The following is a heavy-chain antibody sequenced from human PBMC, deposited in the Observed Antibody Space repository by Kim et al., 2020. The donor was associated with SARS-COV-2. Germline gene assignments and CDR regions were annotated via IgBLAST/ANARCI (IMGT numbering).Heavy chain of an antibody. CDR2: ISYDGSNK. V-gene: IGHV3-30*04. CDR1: GFTFSSYA. D-gene: IGHD1-26*01. Sequence: GGSLRLSCAASGFTFSSYAMHWVRQAPGKGLEWVAVISYDGSNKYYADSVKGRFTISRDNSKNTLYLQMNSLRAEDTAVYYCARPHSGSYWGALDYWGQGTLVTVSS. CDR3: ARPHSGSYWGALDY. J-gene: IGHJ4*02.